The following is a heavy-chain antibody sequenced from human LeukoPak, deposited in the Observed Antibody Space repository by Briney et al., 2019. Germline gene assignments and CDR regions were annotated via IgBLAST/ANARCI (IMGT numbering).Heavy chain of an antibody. Sequence: PSETLSLTCTVSGGSISSGGYYWSWIRQHPGKGLEWIGYIYYSGSTYYNPSLKSRVTISVDMSKNRFSLKLSSVTAADTAVYYCARVGDYGEVDYWGQGTLVTVSS. CDR3: ARVGDYGEVDY. CDR2: IYYSGST. V-gene: IGHV4-31*03. CDR1: GGSISSGGYY. J-gene: IGHJ4*02. D-gene: IGHD4-17*01.